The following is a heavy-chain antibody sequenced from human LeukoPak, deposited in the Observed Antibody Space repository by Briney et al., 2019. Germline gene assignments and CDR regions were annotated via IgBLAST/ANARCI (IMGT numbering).Heavy chain of an antibody. V-gene: IGHV1-18*01. D-gene: IGHD2-15*01. Sequence: AAVTVSRTASGYTFTIYGISWLRQAPGQGLEWMGWISAYNGNTNYAQKLQGRGTMTTDTSTSTAYMELRSLRSDNTAVYYCARDPYCSGGSCYFNTFYCWGQGTLVTVS. CDR3: ARDPYCSGGSCYFNTFYC. CDR1: GYTFTIYG. J-gene: IGHJ4*02. CDR2: ISAYNGNT.